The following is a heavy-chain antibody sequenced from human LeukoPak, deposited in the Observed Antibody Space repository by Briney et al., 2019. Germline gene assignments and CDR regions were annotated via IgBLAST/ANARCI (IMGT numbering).Heavy chain of an antibody. CDR3: ATNSYGSGSYTGAFDI. J-gene: IGHJ3*02. D-gene: IGHD3-10*01. CDR2: INHSGST. CDR1: GGSFSGYY. Sequence: KPSETLSLTCAVYGGSFSGYYWSWIRQPPGKGLEWIGEINHSGSTNYNPSLKSRVTISVDTSKNQFSLKLSSVTAADTAVYYCATNSYGSGSYTGAFDIWGQGTMVTVSS. V-gene: IGHV4-34*01.